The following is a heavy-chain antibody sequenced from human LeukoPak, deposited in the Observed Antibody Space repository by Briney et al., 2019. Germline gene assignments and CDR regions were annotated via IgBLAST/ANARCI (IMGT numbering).Heavy chain of an antibody. CDR2: ISSHELNI. V-gene: IGHV3-30*04. CDR1: GFTFNTYT. J-gene: IGHJ5*02. Sequence: PGGSLRLSCAASGFTFNTYTMHWVRQAPGKGLECVALISSHELNIYYADSVKGRFTISRDNSKNTLYLQMNSLRAEDTAVYYCARDVTTVTGWFDPWGQGTLVTVSS. CDR3: ARDVTTVTGWFDP. D-gene: IGHD4-11*01.